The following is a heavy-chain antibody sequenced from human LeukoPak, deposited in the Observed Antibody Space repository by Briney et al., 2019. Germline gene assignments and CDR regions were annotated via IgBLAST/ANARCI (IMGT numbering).Heavy chain of an antibody. J-gene: IGHJ5*02. CDR3: ARARGYLNWFDP. CDR2: IRYDGSNK. V-gene: IGHV3-30*02. CDR1: GFTFSSYG. Sequence: GGSLRLSCAASGFTFSSYGMHWVRQAPGKGLEWVAFIRYDGSNKYYADSVKGRFTISRDNSKNTLYLQMNSLRAEDTAVYYCARARGYLNWFDPWGQGTLVTVSS. D-gene: IGHD5-18*01.